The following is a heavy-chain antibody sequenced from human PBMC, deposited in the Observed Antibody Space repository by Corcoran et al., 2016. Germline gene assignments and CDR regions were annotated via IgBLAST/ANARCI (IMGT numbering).Heavy chain of an antibody. D-gene: IGHD1-20*01. CDR3: TKEYNWNDGFDP. CDR1: GFTFGDYA. J-gene: IGHJ5*02. V-gene: IGHV3-49*03. CDR2: IRSKAYGGTT. Sequence: EVQLVESGGGLVQPGRSLRLSCTASGFTFGDYAMSWFRRAPGKGLEWVGFIRSKAYGGTTEYAASVKGRFTISRDDSKSIAYLQMNSLKTEDTAVYYCTKEYNWNDGFDPWGQGTLVTVSS.